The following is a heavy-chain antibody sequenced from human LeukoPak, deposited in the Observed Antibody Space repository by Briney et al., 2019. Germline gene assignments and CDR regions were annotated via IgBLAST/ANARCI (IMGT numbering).Heavy chain of an antibody. CDR3: NTVDSGWYPTDYYGMDV. D-gene: IGHD6-19*01. CDR1: GFTFSSYA. V-gene: IGHV3-23*01. J-gene: IGHJ6*02. Sequence: PGGSLRLSCAASGFTFSSYAMSWVRQAPGKGLEWVSAISGSGGSTYYADSVKGRFTISRDNSKNTLYLQMNSLKTEDTAVYYCNTVDSGWYPTDYYGMDVWGQGTTVTVSS. CDR2: ISGSGGST.